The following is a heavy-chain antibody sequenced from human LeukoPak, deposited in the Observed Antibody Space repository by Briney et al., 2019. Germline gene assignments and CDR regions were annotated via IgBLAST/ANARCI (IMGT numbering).Heavy chain of an antibody. Sequence: PSETLSLTCTVSGGSISSYYWSWIRQPPGKGLEWIGYIYYSGSTNYNPSLKSRVTISVDTSKNQFSLKLSSVTAADTAVYYCARGLGGWYRDDAFDIWGQGTMVTVSS. CDR3: ARGLGGWYRDDAFDI. D-gene: IGHD6-19*01. V-gene: IGHV4-59*01. CDR2: IYYSGST. CDR1: GGSISSYY. J-gene: IGHJ3*02.